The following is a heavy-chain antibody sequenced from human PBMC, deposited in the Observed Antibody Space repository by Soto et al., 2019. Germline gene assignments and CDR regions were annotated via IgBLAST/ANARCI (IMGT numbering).Heavy chain of an antibody. D-gene: IGHD3-9*01. CDR2: ISGSGGST. CDR1: GFTFSSYA. CDR3: AKNELVIGGMDV. V-gene: IGHV3-23*01. Sequence: EVQLLESGGGLVQPGGSLRLSCAASGFTFSSYAMSWVRQAPGKGLEWVSAISGSGGSTYYADSVKGRFTISRDNSKNTLYLQMNSLRAEDTAAYYCAKNELVIGGMDVWGKGTTVTVSS. J-gene: IGHJ6*03.